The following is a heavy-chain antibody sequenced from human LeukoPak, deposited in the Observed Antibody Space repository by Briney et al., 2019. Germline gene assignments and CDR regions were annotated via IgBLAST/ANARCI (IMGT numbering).Heavy chain of an antibody. CDR1: GGSINSYY. J-gene: IGHJ3*02. CDR3: ASFTHWGAFDI. Sequence: PSETLSLTCTVSGGSINSYYWSWIRQPPGEGLEWIGYIYYSGSTNYNPSLKSRVTISVDTSKNQFSLKLSSVTAADTAVYYCASFTHWGAFDIWGQGTMVTVSS. CDR2: IYYSGST. V-gene: IGHV4-59*12. D-gene: IGHD3-16*01.